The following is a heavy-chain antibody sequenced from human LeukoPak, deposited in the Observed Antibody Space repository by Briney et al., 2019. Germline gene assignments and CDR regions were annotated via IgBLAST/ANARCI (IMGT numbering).Heavy chain of an antibody. Sequence: GESLKISCKGSGYTFTNYWIGWVRQMPGKGLEWMGIIYPGDSDTRYSPSFQGQVTISADKSISTAYLQWSSLKASDTAMYYCARRRSNDQKNDAFDIWGQGTMVTVSS. CDR3: ARRRSNDQKNDAFDI. D-gene: IGHD1-1*01. CDR1: GYTFTNYW. CDR2: IYPGDSDT. V-gene: IGHV5-51*01. J-gene: IGHJ3*02.